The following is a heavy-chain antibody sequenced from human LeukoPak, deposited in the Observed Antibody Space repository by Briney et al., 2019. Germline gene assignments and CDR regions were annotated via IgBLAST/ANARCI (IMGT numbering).Heavy chain of an antibody. V-gene: IGHV1-46*01. J-gene: IGHJ4*02. Sequence: GASVKVSCKASGYTFTSYYMHWVRQAPGQGLEWMGIINPSGGSTSYAQKFQGRVTMTRDMSTSTVYMELSSLRSEDTAVYYCARVQLLWFGESDPNFDYWGQGTLVTVSS. CDR2: INPSGGST. D-gene: IGHD3-10*01. CDR1: GYTFTSYY. CDR3: ARVQLLWFGESDPNFDY.